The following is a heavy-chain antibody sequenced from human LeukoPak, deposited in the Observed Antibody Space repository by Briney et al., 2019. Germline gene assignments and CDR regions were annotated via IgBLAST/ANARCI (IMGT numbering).Heavy chain of an antibody. Sequence: GGSLRLSCAASGFTFSDYAMTWIRQAPGKGLEWVSTISGSGISTYFADSVKGRFTISRDNSRNTLFLQMNSLRAEDTALFYCAKGDNNILTGSYNSFESWGQGTLVTVSS. J-gene: IGHJ4*02. V-gene: IGHV3-23*01. D-gene: IGHD3-9*01. CDR3: AKGDNNILTGSYNSFES. CDR1: GFTFSDYA. CDR2: ISGSGIST.